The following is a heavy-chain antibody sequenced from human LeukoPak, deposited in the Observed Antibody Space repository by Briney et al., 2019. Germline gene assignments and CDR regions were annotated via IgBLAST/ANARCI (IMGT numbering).Heavy chain of an antibody. D-gene: IGHD6-19*01. CDR1: GDSVSSNSAA. CDR2: TYYRSKWYN. V-gene: IGHV6-1*01. CDR3: ARVAVAGVGYYYYGMDV. Sequence: SQTLSLTCAISGDSVSSNSAAWNWIRRSPSRGLEWLGRTYYRSKWYNNYAESVKSRITIDPDTSKNQFSLQLNSVTPEDTAVYYCARVAVAGVGYYYYGMDVWGQGTTVTVSS. J-gene: IGHJ6*02.